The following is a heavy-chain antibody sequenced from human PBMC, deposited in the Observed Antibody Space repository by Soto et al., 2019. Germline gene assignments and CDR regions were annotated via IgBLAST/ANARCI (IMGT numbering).Heavy chain of an antibody. J-gene: IGHJ4*02. V-gene: IGHV4-38-2*01. CDR2: MYHSGST. Sequence: SETLSLTCAVSGYSIGSGYYWGWIRQPPGKGLEYVGGMYHSGSTYYNPSLKSRVTISLDTSKNQFSPKLNSVTAADTAMYYCARMWSTVVTPAYSDYWGQGTLVTVSS. D-gene: IGHD2-21*02. CDR1: GYSIGSGYY. CDR3: ARMWSTVVTPAYSDY.